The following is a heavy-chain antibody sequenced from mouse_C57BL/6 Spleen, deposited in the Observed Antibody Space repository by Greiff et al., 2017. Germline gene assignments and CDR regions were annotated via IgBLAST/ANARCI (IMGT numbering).Heavy chain of an antibody. CDR1: GFSLTSYG. Sequence: QVQLQQSGPGLVQPSQSLSITCTVSGFSLTSYGVHWVRQSPGKGLEWLGVIWSGGSTDYNAAFISRLSLSKDNSKSQVFFKMNSLQADDTAIYYCARKGDDYPYYAMDYWGQGTSVTVSS. D-gene: IGHD2-4*01. CDR3: ARKGDDYPYYAMDY. V-gene: IGHV2-2*01. CDR2: IWSGGST. J-gene: IGHJ4*01.